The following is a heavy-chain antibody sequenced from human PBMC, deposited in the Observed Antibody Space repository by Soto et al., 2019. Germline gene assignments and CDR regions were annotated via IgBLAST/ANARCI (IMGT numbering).Heavy chain of an antibody. V-gene: IGHV3-21*01. CDR3: ARDRKYQLLSPPGY. D-gene: IGHD2-2*01. CDR1: GFTFSSYS. J-gene: IGHJ4*02. Sequence: PGGSLRLSCAASGFTFSSYSMNWVRQAPGKGLEWVSSISSSSSYIYYADSVKGRFTISRDNAKNSLYLQMNSLRAEDTAVYYCARDRKYQLLSPPGYWGQGSLVTVSS. CDR2: ISSSSSYI.